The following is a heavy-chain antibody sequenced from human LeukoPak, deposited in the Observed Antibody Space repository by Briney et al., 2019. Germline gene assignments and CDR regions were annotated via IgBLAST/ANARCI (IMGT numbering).Heavy chain of an antibody. D-gene: IGHD1-1*01. V-gene: IGHV3-15*01. Sequence: PGGSLRLSCADPGFTFSNAWMNWMGWVRQAPGKGLEWVGLTKIKTDDGTPDYAALVKGRFTISRDDSKNTVYLEMNSLETEDTAVYYCISGGGTADYWGQGTLVSVSS. J-gene: IGHJ4*02. CDR3: ISGGGTADY. CDR1: GFTFSNAW. CDR2: TKIKTDDGTP.